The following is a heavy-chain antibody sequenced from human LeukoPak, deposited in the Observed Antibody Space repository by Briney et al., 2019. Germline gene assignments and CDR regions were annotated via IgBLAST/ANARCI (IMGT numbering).Heavy chain of an antibody. CDR3: AKEAAAAGNNWFDP. CDR2: TIPNTGVT. D-gene: IGHD6-13*01. CDR1: GYTFTDYY. Sequence: GASVKVPCKASGYTFTDYYIHWVRQAPGQGLEWMGWTIPNTGVTNYAQKFQGRVTMTRDTSISTAYMELSSLTSDDTAVYYCAKEAAAAGNNWFDPWGQGTLVTVFS. V-gene: IGHV1-2*02. J-gene: IGHJ5*02.